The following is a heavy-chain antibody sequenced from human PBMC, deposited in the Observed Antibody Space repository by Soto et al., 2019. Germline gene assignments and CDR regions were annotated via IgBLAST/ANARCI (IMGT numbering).Heavy chain of an antibody. CDR2: IIPILGIA. D-gene: IGHD2-15*01. Sequence: QVQLVQSGAEVKKPGSSVKVSCKASGGTFSSYTISWVRQAPGQGLEWMGRIIPILGIANYAQKFQGRVKMTADNSTSTAYMELSSLRSEDTAVYYCARDSRYCSGGSCYSPGVWFDPWGQGTLVTVSS. J-gene: IGHJ5*02. V-gene: IGHV1-69*02. CDR3: ARDSRYCSGGSCYSPGVWFDP. CDR1: GGTFSSYT.